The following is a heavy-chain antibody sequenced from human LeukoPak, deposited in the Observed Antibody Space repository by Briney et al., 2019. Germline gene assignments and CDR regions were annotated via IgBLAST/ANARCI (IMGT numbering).Heavy chain of an antibody. CDR2: IYYSGST. V-gene: IGHV4-59*08. D-gene: IGHD2-2*01. Sequence: SETLSLICTVSGGSISSYYWSWIRQPPGKGLEWIGCIYYSGSTNYNPSLKSRVTISVDTSKNQFSLKLSSVTAADTAVYYCARYGYCSSTSCYSFYYGMDVWGQGTTVTVSS. CDR3: ARYGYCSSTSCYSFYYGMDV. CDR1: GGSISSYY. J-gene: IGHJ6*02.